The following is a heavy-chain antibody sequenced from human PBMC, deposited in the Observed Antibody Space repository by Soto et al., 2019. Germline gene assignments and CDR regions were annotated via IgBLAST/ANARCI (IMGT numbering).Heavy chain of an antibody. V-gene: IGHV4-4*07. CDR3: ARADYEILTGSYAMDV. CDR1: DDFISSYY. J-gene: IGHJ6*02. Sequence: PSETLSLTCTVSDDFISSYYWNWIRQPAGKGLEWIGRVSTNGATNYNPSLESRVTMSVDTSKNQFSLKLTPVTAADTAVYFCARADYEILTGSYAMDVRGQGTTVTVSS. CDR2: VSTNGAT. D-gene: IGHD3-9*01.